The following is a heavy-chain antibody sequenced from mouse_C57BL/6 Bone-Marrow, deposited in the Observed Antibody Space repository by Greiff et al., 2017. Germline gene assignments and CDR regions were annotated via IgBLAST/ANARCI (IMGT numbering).Heavy chain of an antibody. CDR2: INPSNGGT. J-gene: IGHJ2*01. CDR3: ARNGYSYCSCGY. Sequence: EVQLQQSGPVLVKPGASVKMSCKASGYTFTDYYMNWVKQSHGKSLEWIGVINPSNGGTSYNQKFKGKATLTVDKSSSTAYMELNSLTSEDSVVYCCARNGYSYCSCGYWGQGTTLTVSS. V-gene: IGHV1-19*01. D-gene: IGHD1-1*01. CDR1: GYTFTDYY.